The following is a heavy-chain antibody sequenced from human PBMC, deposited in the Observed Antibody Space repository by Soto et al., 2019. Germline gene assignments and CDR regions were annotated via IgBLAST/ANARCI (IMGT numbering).Heavy chain of an antibody. CDR2: ISSSSSRI. V-gene: IGHV3-48*04. J-gene: IGHJ4*02. Sequence: EVQLVESGGGLIQPGGSLRLSCAASGFSFNTYAMNWVRQAPGKGLEWISYISSSSSRIYYADSVKGRFTLSRDNAKNSLYLKMNSLRAADTAFYYCASDPGIAAAGMDYWGQGTLVTVSS. D-gene: IGHD6-25*01. CDR1: GFSFNTYA. CDR3: ASDPGIAAAGMDY.